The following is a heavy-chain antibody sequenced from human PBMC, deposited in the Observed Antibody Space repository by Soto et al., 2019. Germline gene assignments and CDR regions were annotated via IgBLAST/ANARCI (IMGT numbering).Heavy chain of an antibody. D-gene: IGHD6-19*01. CDR3: ARDSHVGSGWQLTADY. J-gene: IGHJ4*02. Sequence: GGSLRLSCAASGFTFTGYGMHWVRQAPGKGLEWVAVIWYDGSKKYYAESVKGRFTISRDNSKNTLYLQMNNLRAEDTAVYYCARDSHVGSGWQLTADYGGQGNVVTV. V-gene: IGHV3-33*01. CDR1: GFTFTGYG. CDR2: IWYDGSKK.